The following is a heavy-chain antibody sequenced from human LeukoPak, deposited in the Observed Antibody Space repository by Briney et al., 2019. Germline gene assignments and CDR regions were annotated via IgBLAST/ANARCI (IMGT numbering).Heavy chain of an antibody. CDR1: GYSVTSYW. Sequence: PGESLKISCKGSGYSVTSYWIGWVRQMPGKGLEWMGIIYPGDSDTRYSPSFQGQVTISADKSISTAYLQWSSLKASDTAMYYCARHPQMGNYYYYYMDVWGKGTTVTVSS. CDR2: IYPGDSDT. CDR3: ARHPQMGNYYYYYMDV. J-gene: IGHJ6*03. D-gene: IGHD7-27*01. V-gene: IGHV5-51*01.